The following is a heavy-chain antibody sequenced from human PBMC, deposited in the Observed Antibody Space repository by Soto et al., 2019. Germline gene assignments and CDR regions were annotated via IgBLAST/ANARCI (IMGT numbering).Heavy chain of an antibody. V-gene: IGHV4-39*01. J-gene: IGHJ4*02. CDR3: AREYYDYVWGSYPQVYFDY. D-gene: IGHD3-16*02. Sequence: SETLSLTCTVSGGSISASSYYWGWIRQPPGKGLEWIGSMDYSGSTYYNPSLKSRVTISVDTSKNQFSLKLSSLTAADTAVYYCAREYYDYVWGSYPQVYFDYWGQGTLVTVSS. CDR1: GGSISASSYY. CDR2: MDYSGST.